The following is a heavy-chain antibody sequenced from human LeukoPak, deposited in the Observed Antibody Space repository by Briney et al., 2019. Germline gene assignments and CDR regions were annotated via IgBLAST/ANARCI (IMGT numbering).Heavy chain of an antibody. J-gene: IGHJ4*02. CDR3: ARDSDFGVVIFDY. D-gene: IGHD3-3*01. CDR1: GYTFTSYD. Sequence: GASVKVSCKASGYTFTSYDINWVRQATGQGLEWMGWMNPNSGNTNYAQKLQGRVTMTTDTSTSTAYMELRSLRSDDTAVYYCARDSDFGVVIFDYWGQGTLVTVSS. V-gene: IGHV1-18*01. CDR2: MNPNSGNT.